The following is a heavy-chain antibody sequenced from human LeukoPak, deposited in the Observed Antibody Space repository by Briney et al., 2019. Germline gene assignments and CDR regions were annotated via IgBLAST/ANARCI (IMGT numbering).Heavy chain of an antibody. D-gene: IGHD3-3*01. CDR3: ARAPGVTVFGVLKYFDY. CDR1: GFPFSSYW. Sequence: TGGSLRLSCVASGFPFSSYWMTWVRQAPGKGLEWVANIKQDGSKKSYVDSVKGRFTISRDNSENSLHLQMNSLRAEDTAVYYCARAPGVTVFGVLKYFDYWGQGTLVTVSS. V-gene: IGHV3-7*03. J-gene: IGHJ4*02. CDR2: IKQDGSKK.